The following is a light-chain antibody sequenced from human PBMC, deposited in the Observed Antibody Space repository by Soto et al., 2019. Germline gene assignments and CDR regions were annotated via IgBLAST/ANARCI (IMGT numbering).Light chain of an antibody. CDR3: QQYGSSPTWT. Sequence: EIVLTQSPGTLSLSPGERATLSCRASQSVNNNLAWYQQKPGQAPRLLIYGASTRATGIPDRFSGSGSGTDFTLTISRLEPEDSAVYYCQQYGSSPTWTFGQGTKV. V-gene: IGKV3-20*01. CDR2: GAS. CDR1: QSVNNN. J-gene: IGKJ1*01.